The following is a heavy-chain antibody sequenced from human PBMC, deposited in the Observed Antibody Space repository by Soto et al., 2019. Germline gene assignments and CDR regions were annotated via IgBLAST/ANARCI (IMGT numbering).Heavy chain of an antibody. CDR2: ISGSGDST. CDR1: GFTFSRYA. V-gene: IGHV3-23*01. J-gene: IGHJ4*02. D-gene: IGHD3-22*01. CDR3: ARDGHYYDSSGYYSYYFDY. Sequence: EVQLLESGGGLVQPGGSLRLSCAASGFTFSRYAMTWVRQAPGKGLEWVSVISGSGDSTYYADSVKGRFTISRDNSKHTVYLQMNSLRAEDTAVYYCARDGHYYDSSGYYSYYFDYWGQGTLVTVSS.